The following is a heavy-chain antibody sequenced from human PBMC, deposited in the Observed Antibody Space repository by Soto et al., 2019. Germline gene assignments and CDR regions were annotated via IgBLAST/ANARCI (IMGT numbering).Heavy chain of an antibody. CDR2: IYHGGTT. Sequence: SETLSLTCTVSGYSVSSSSYWGWIRQSPGKGPEWIASIYHGGTTFYNPSLKSRITISVDTSNNQVSLKRRSVSAADTAVYYCARAQVMVVAGSTFDYWGHGTLVTVS. D-gene: IGHD6-19*01. CDR1: GYSVSSSSY. J-gene: IGHJ4*01. V-gene: IGHV4-38-2*02. CDR3: ARAQVMVVAGSTFDY.